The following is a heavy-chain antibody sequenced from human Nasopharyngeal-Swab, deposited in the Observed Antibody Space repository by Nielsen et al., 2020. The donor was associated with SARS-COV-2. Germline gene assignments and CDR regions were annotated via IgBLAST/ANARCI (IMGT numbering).Heavy chain of an antibody. CDR2: IWYDGSNK. D-gene: IGHD5-12*01. CDR3: AKGSGGYGTYFDY. CDR1: GFTFSSYG. V-gene: IGHV3-30*02. Sequence: GESLKISCAASGFTFSSYGMHWVRQAPGKGLEWVAVIWYDGSNKYYADSVKGRFIISRDNSKNTLYLQMNSLRAEDTAVYYCAKGSGGYGTYFDYWGQGTLVTVSS. J-gene: IGHJ4*02.